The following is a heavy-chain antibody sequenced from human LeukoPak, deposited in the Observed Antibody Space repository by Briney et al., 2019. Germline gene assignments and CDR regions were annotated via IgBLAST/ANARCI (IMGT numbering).Heavy chain of an antibody. D-gene: IGHD3-22*01. CDR3: AKDAGYDSSGEVDY. V-gene: IGHV3-23*01. CDR2: ISGSGGST. Sequence: GGSLRLSCAASGFTFSSYAMSWARQAPGKGLEWVSAISGSGGSTYYADSVKGRFTISRDNSKNTLYLQMNSLRAEDTAVYYCAKDAGYDSSGEVDYWGQGTLVTVSS. J-gene: IGHJ4*02. CDR1: GFTFSSYA.